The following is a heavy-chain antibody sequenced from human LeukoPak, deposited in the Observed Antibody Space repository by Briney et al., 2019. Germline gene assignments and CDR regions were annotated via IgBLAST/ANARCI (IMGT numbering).Heavy chain of an antibody. V-gene: IGHV4-34*01. CDR3: ARRRLRVGAMDY. CDR1: GGSFSGYY. CDR2: INHSGST. J-gene: IGHJ4*02. D-gene: IGHD1-26*01. Sequence: PSETLSLTCAVYGGSFSGYYWSWIRQPPGKGLEWIGEINHSGSTNYNPSLKSRVTISVDTSKNQFSLKLSSVTAADTAVYYCARRRLRVGAMDYWGQGTLVTVSS.